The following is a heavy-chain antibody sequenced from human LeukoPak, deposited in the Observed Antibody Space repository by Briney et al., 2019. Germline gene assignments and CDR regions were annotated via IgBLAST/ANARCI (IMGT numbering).Heavy chain of an antibody. V-gene: IGHV3-74*01. D-gene: IGHD3-3*01. Sequence: GGSLRLSCAASGFTFSNYWMHWVRQVPGKGLVWVSRIASDGSVTNYADSVKGRFTISRDNAKNTLYLQMNSLRAEDTAVYYCAKVMVLRFLEWAEGGQGTLVTVSS. CDR3: AKVMVLRFLEWAE. CDR1: GFTFSNYW. CDR2: IASDGSVT. J-gene: IGHJ4*02.